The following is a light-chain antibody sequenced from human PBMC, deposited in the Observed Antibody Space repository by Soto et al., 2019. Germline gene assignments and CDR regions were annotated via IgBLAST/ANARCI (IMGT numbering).Light chain of an antibody. CDR1: SSDVGAYKY. Sequence: QSALTQPPSASGSPGQSVTISCTGTSSDVGAYKYVSWYQQYPGKAPKLMIYEVTKRPSGVPDRFSGSKSGNTASLTVSGREDEDEADYDCASYVGGGIGVFGGGTKLTVL. V-gene: IGLV2-8*01. CDR3: ASYVGGGIGV. CDR2: EVT. J-gene: IGLJ3*02.